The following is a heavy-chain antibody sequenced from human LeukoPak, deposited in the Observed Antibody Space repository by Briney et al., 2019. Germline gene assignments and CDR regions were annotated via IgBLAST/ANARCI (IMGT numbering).Heavy chain of an antibody. Sequence: PGRPLRLSCAVSGFIFSKSIMRWVRQAPGKGLEWVSSLSGGDTHYADSVKGRFTISGDNSKNTLYLQTNSLRVEDTAIYFCARNNPGLGVAYGMDVWGQGTTVIVSS. CDR3: ARNNPGLGVAYGMDV. V-gene: IGHV3-23*01. CDR1: GFIFSKSI. D-gene: IGHD6-19*01. J-gene: IGHJ6*02. CDR2: LSGGDT.